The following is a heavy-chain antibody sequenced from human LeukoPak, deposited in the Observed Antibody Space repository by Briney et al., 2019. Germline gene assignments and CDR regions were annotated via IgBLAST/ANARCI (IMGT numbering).Heavy chain of an antibody. CDR3: AKGRGYCSGANCAETAFDI. CDR2: ISGSGTGT. CDR1: GITFSTYA. Sequence: PGGSLRLSCAASGITFSTYAMSWVRQAPGKGLEWVSVISGSGTGTYYADSVQGRFTISRDNSNNTVHLQMISLRDEDTAIYYCAKGRGYCSGANCAETAFDIWGQGTMVTVSS. V-gene: IGHV3-23*01. J-gene: IGHJ3*02. D-gene: IGHD2-15*01.